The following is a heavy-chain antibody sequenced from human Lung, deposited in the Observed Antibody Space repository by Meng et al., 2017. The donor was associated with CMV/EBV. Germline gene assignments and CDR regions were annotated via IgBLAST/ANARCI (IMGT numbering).Heavy chain of an antibody. Sequence: GXXLVXPTQTLTLTCTFSGFSLSTSGVGVAWIRQPPGKALEWLALIYWNDNKRYSPSLKSRLTITKDTSKNQLVLTMTYMDPVDTATYYCAHRQASYDSTGLFDYWGQGXLVTVSS. V-gene: IGHV2-5*01. CDR1: GFSLSTSGVG. CDR3: AHRQASYDSTGLFDY. D-gene: IGHD3-22*01. CDR2: IYWNDNK. J-gene: IGHJ4*02.